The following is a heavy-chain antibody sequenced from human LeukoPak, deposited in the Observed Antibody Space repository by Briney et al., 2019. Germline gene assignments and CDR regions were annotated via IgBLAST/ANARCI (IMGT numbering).Heavy chain of an antibody. J-gene: IGHJ5*02. CDR3: ASSLWFGESTFDDGFDP. D-gene: IGHD3-10*01. CDR2: MSAYNGNT. CDR1: GNTFTSYG. Sequence: ASVKVSCKASGNTFTSYGISWVRQAPGQGLEWMGWMSAYNGNTNYAQKLQGRVTMTTDKSTSTAYMELSSLRSEDTAVYYCASSLWFGESTFDDGFDPSGQGTLVAVSS. V-gene: IGHV1-18*01.